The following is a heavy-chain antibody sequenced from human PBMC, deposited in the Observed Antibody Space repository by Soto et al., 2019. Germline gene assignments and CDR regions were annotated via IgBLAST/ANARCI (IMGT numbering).Heavy chain of an antibody. Sequence: EVQLVESGGGLVQPGGSLRLSCAASGFTFSSYWMYWVRQAPGKGLLWVSHINSDGSSTSYADSVKGRFTISRDNAKNTLYLQINSLRAEDTAVYYCARGFSSSWGLAADYWGQGILVTVSS. CDR2: INSDGSST. D-gene: IGHD6-13*01. V-gene: IGHV3-74*01. CDR3: ARGFSSSWGLAADY. CDR1: GFTFSSYW. J-gene: IGHJ4*02.